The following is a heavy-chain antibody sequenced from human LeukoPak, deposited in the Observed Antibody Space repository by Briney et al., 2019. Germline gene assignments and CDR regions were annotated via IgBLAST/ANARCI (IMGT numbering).Heavy chain of an antibody. Sequence: GGSLRLSCVGSGFTSIAYALTWARQAPGKGLEWASGISGGGVTTYYADSVKGRFTISRDNSKNTLYLQMNSLGADDTAIYYCARNQQLGGHSYYYYGMDVWGQGTTVTVSS. CDR2: ISGGGVTT. J-gene: IGHJ6*02. CDR3: ARNQQLGGHSYYYYGMDV. D-gene: IGHD3-16*01. CDR1: GFTSIAYA. V-gene: IGHV3-23*01.